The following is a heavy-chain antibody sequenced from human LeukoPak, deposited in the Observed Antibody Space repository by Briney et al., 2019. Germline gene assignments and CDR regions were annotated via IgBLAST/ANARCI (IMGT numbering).Heavy chain of an antibody. CDR3: AREGCSRSSCYGFPPQGMDV. V-gene: IGHV1-46*01. Sequence: GASVKVSCKASGYTFSGYYLHWVRQAPGQGPEWMGIINPRGDSTTYAQRLRGRVTMTRDTPTSTVYMELSSLRSEDTAVYYCAREGCSRSSCYGFPPQGMDVWGKGTTVTVSS. J-gene: IGHJ6*04. CDR1: GYTFSGYY. CDR2: INPRGDST. D-gene: IGHD2-2*01.